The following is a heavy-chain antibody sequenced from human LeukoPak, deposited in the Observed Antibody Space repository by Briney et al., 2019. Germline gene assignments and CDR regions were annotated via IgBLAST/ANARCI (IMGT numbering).Heavy chain of an antibody. D-gene: IGHD2-2*01. CDR2: ISGSGGST. J-gene: IGHJ4*02. CDR1: GFTFSSYA. CDR3: ARGGEDIVVVPADPLFDY. V-gene: IGHV3-23*01. Sequence: GGSLRLSCAASGFTFSSYAMSWVRQAPGKGLEWVSAISGSGGSTYYADSVKGRFTISRDNSKNTLYLQMNSLRAEDTAVYYCARGGEDIVVVPADPLFDYWGQGTLVTVSS.